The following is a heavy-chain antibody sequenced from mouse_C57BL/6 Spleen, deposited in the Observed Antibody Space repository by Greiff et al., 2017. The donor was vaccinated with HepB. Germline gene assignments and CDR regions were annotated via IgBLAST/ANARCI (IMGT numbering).Heavy chain of an antibody. Sequence: EVKLVESGGGLVQPGGSLSLSCAASGFTFTDYYMSWVRQPPGKALEWLGFIRNKANGYTTEYSASVKGRFTISRDNSQSILYLQMNALRAEDSATYYRARSRSTVGFDYWGQGTTLTVSS. CDR2: IRNKANGYTT. D-gene: IGHD1-1*01. V-gene: IGHV7-3*01. J-gene: IGHJ2*01. CDR3: ARSRSTVGFDY. CDR1: GFTFTDYY.